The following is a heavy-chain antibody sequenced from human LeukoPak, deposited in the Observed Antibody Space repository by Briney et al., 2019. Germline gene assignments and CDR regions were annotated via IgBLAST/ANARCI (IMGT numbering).Heavy chain of an antibody. CDR3: ARVVYYYDSSGYSRAFDI. CDR2: IYHSGST. CDR1: GGSISSGGYS. J-gene: IGHJ3*02. V-gene: IGHV4-30-2*01. D-gene: IGHD3-22*01. Sequence: SETLSLTCAVSGGSISSGGYSWSWIRQPPGKGLEWIGYIYHSGSTYYNPSLKSRVTISVDRSKNQFSLKLSSVTAADTAVYYCARVVYYYDSSGYSRAFDIWGQGTMVTVSS.